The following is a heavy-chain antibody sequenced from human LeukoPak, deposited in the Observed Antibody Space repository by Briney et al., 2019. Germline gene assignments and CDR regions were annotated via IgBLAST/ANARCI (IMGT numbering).Heavy chain of an antibody. V-gene: IGHV3-48*02. D-gene: IGHD6-19*01. CDR3: ARTYNSGWYFDY. J-gene: IGHJ4*02. CDR2: ISSRGSSI. Sequence: GGSLRLSCATSGFTLSSYNMNWVRQAPGKGLEWVSYISSRGSSIQYADSVKGRFTISRDNAKNSLYLQMDSLRDDDTAVYYCARTYNSGWYFDYWGQGTLVTVSS. CDR1: GFTLSSYN.